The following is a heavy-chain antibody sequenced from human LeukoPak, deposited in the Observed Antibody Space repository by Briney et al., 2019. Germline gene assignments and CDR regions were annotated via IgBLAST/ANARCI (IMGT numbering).Heavy chain of an antibody. CDR1: GCSFTSYW. Sequence: GASLKISSTACGCSFTSYWIGWVRQMPGKGVEWMGIIYSGDSDTKYSPSFQGQVTTSADKSNSTAYLQWSSLKASDTAMYYCARQSHPDYYYYMDVWGKGTTVTVS. V-gene: IGHV5-51*01. CDR3: ARQSHPDYYYYMDV. J-gene: IGHJ6*03. CDR2: IYSGDSDT.